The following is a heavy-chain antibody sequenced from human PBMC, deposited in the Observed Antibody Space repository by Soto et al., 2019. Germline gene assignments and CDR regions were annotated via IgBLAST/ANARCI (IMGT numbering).Heavy chain of an antibody. J-gene: IGHJ4*02. CDR2: IGPECGAT. Sequence: GASVKVSCKASGYTFTGYYIHWVRQAPEQGPEWMGGIGPECGATRYAQKFQGRVTMTRDMSITTVYMELNNLSPDDTAVYYCGRGRSGQIVVYYWGQGTPVTVSS. CDR3: GRGRSGQIVVYY. CDR1: GYTFTGYY. V-gene: IGHV1-2*02. D-gene: IGHD5-12*01.